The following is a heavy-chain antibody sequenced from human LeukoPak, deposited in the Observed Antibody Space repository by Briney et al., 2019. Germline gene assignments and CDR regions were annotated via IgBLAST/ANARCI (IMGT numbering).Heavy chain of an antibody. CDR1: VFAFSRSS. CDR2: ISSSSSYI. J-gene: IGHJ4*02. D-gene: IGHD1-26*01. CDR3: ARERLVGVPDFNY. V-gene: IGHV3-21*01. Sequence: GGSLRLSWAASVFAFSRSSNTCVRQAPGKGLEWVSSISSSSSYIYYADSVKGRFTISRDNAKNSLYLQMNSLRAEDTAVYYCARERLVGVPDFNYWGQGTLVTASS.